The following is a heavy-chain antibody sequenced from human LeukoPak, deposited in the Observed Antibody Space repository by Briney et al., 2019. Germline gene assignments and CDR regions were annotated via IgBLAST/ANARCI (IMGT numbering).Heavy chain of an antibody. CDR2: FIPILDTA. Sequence: ASVKVSCKASGVTFSDYALNWVRQAPGQGLEWMGVFIPILDTANSTQKFQGRLTITADISTNTVYMALSSLRFDDAAVYYCARANMVRGVGSFFDRNWFDPWGQGTLVTVSS. CDR3: ARANMVRGVGSFFDRNWFDP. CDR1: GVTFSDYA. D-gene: IGHD3-10*01. V-gene: IGHV1-69*10. J-gene: IGHJ5*02.